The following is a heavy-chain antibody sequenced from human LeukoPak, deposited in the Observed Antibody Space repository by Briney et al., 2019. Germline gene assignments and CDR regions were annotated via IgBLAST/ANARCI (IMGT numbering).Heavy chain of an antibody. Sequence: GASVQVSCKTSGYTFTSYYIHWLRQAPGQGLEWMGWINPNSGGTNYAQKFQGRVTMTRDTSISTAYMELSRLRSDDTAVYYCARDYDYGFDYWGQGTLVTVSS. J-gene: IGHJ4*02. CDR1: GYTFTSYY. D-gene: IGHD4-17*01. CDR3: ARDYDYGFDY. V-gene: IGHV1-2*02. CDR2: INPNSGGT.